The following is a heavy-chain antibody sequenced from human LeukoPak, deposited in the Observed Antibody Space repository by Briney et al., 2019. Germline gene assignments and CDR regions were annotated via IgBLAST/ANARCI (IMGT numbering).Heavy chain of an antibody. CDR1: GFTFSSYT. J-gene: IGHJ1*01. CDR2: ISSSSSHT. V-gene: IGHV3-21*01. D-gene: IGHD1-7*01. Sequence: GGSLRLSCAASGFTFSSYTMNWVRQAPGKGLEWVSSISSSSSHTYYAASVKGRFTISRDNAKNSLYLQMNSTRPEVTAVYYCARLVTGTGSFHSGQGTPATASS. CDR3: ARLVTGTGSFH.